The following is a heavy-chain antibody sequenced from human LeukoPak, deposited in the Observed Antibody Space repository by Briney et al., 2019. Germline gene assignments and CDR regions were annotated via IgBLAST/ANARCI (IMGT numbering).Heavy chain of an antibody. V-gene: IGHV3-30*18. D-gene: IGHD1-26*01. J-gene: IGHJ4*02. Sequence: GGSLRLSCAASGFTLSSYGMHWVRQAPGKGLEWVAVISYDGSNKYYADSVKGRFTISRDNSKNTLYLQMNSLRAEDTAVYYCAKDRTIIVGADDSDYWGQGTLVTVSS. CDR2: ISYDGSNK. CDR3: AKDRTIIVGADDSDY. CDR1: GFTLSSYG.